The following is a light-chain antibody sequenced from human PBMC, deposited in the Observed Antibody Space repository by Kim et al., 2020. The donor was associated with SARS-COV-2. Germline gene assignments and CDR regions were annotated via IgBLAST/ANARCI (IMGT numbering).Light chain of an antibody. CDR3: SSYAGSNKLL. V-gene: IGLV2-8*01. CDR1: SSDVGGYNY. CDR2: EVT. J-gene: IGLJ3*02. Sequence: QSALTQPPSASGSPGQSVTISCTGTSSDVGGYNYVSWYQQHPSKAPKLMIYEVTKRPSGVPDRFSGSKSGNTASLTVSGLQAEDEADYYCSSYAGSNKLLFGGGTQLTVL.